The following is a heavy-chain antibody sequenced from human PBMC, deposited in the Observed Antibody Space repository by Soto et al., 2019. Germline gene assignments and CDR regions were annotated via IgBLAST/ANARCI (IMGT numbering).Heavy chain of an antibody. J-gene: IGHJ5*02. D-gene: IGHD2-2*01. CDR1: GYTFSNYG. V-gene: IGHV1-18*01. CDR3: ARVVPGAEAWFGP. Sequence: QVQLVQSGGEVKRPGASVKVSCKTSGYTFSNYGITWVRQAPGQPLEWLGWISLYSDGTNYAQKFQGRVSMTTDTTPTTAYMELRGLGSDDPAVYYCARVVPGAEAWFGPWGQGTLVTVSS. CDR2: ISLYSDGT.